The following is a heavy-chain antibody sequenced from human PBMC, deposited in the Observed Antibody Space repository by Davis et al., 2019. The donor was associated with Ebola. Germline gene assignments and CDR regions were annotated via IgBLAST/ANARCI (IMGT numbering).Heavy chain of an antibody. CDR3: AKAKHAVYYFFGMDV. Sequence: GGSLRLSCVASGFTFSSRGMHWVRQAPGKGLEWVALVSDDGSNKYNADSVKGRFTISRDNSKNTLYLQMNSLRPEDTAVYYCAKAKHAVYYFFGMDVWGQGTTVTVPS. V-gene: IGHV3-30*18. CDR2: VSDDGSNK. CDR1: GFTFSSRG. J-gene: IGHJ6*02.